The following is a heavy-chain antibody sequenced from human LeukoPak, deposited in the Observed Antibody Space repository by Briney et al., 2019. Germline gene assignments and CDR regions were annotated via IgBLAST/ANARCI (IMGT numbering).Heavy chain of an antibody. CDR1: GGSFSGYY. V-gene: IGHV4-34*01. J-gene: IGHJ3*02. Sequence: SETLSLTCAVYGGSFSGYYWSWLRQPPGKGVEWIGEINHSGSTNYNPSLKSRVTISVDTSKNQFSLKLSSVTAADTTVYYCARQEIARVAFDIWGQGTMVTVSS. CDR2: INHSGST. D-gene: IGHD5-24*01. CDR3: ARQEIARVAFDI.